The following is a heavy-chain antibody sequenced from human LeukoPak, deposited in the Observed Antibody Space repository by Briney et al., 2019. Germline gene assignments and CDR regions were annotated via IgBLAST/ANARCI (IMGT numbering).Heavy chain of an antibody. J-gene: IGHJ3*02. CDR1: GFTFSSYW. D-gene: IGHD6-19*01. CDR3: AREVAVAAFDI. CDR2: INSDGSST. V-gene: IGHV3-74*01. Sequence: GGSLRLSCAASGFTFSSYWMHWVRQAPGKGLVWVSRINSDGSSTSYADSVKGRFTISRDNAKNTLYLQMNSLSAEDTAVYYWAREVAVAAFDIWGQGTMGTVSP.